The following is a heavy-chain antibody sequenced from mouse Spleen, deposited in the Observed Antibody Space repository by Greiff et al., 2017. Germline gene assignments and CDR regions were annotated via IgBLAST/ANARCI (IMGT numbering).Heavy chain of an antibody. J-gene: IGHJ3*01. Sequence: EVQLVESGGDLVKPGGSLKLSCAASGFTFSSYGMSWVRQTPDKRLEWVATISSGGSYTYYPDSVKGRFTISRDNAKNTLYLQMSSLKSEDTAMYYCASLDSSGYVAYWGQGTLVTVSA. CDR2: ISSGGSYT. V-gene: IGHV5-6*01. CDR1: GFTFSSYG. D-gene: IGHD3-2*02. CDR3: ASLDSSGYVAY.